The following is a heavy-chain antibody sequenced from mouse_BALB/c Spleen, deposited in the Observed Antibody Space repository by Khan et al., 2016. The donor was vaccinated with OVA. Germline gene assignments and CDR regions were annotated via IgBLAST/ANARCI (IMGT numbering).Heavy chain of an antibody. CDR1: GYTFTSYD. CDR3: ESHYYGVILYWYFDV. V-gene: IGHV1-85*01. Sequence: QVQLQQPGAELVKPGASVKLSCKASGYTFTSYDINWVRQRPEQGLEWIGWIFPGDDSTKYNEKFKGKATLTSDKSSSTAYMQLSRLTSEDSAVYFCESHYYGVILYWYFDVWGAGTTVTVSS. CDR2: IFPGDDST. J-gene: IGHJ1*01. D-gene: IGHD1-1*01.